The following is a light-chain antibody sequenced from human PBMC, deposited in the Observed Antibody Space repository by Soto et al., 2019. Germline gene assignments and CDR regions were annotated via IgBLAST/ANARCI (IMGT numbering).Light chain of an antibody. CDR1: QSISSY. V-gene: IGKV1-39*01. CDR2: AAS. CDR3: QQSYSTPWT. J-gene: IGKJ1*01. Sequence: EIQMTQSPSSLSASVGDRVTITCRASQSISSYLNWYQQKPGKAPKLLIYAASSLQSGVPSRFSGSGSGTDFTLTISSLQPEYFATYYCQQSYSTPWTFGQGTKVEIK.